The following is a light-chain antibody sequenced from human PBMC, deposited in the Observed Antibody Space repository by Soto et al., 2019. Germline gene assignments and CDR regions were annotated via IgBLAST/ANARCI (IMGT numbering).Light chain of an antibody. J-gene: IGLJ1*01. CDR2: EVS. Sequence: QSVLTQPASVSGSPGQSITISCTGTSSDVGGYNYVSWYQQHPGKAPKLMIYEVSNRPSGVSNRFSGSKSGNTASLTISGLQAEDEADYYCSSYTSSSTYVCATGTKVTVL. CDR3: SSYTSSSTYV. V-gene: IGLV2-14*01. CDR1: SSDVGGYNY.